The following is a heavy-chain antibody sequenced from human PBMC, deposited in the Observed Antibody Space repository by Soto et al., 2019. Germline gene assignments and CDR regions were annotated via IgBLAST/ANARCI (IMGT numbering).Heavy chain of an antibody. D-gene: IGHD3-10*01. CDR3: ARHMGDYYGSGSYSYYFDY. Sequence: SETLSLACTVSGGSISRSSYYWGWIRQPPGKGLEWIGSIYYSGSTYYNPSLKSRVTISVDTSKNQFSLKLSSVTAADTAVYYCARHMGDYYGSGSYSYYFDYWGQGTLVTVSS. CDR2: IYYSGST. J-gene: IGHJ4*02. CDR1: GGSISRSSYY. V-gene: IGHV4-39*01.